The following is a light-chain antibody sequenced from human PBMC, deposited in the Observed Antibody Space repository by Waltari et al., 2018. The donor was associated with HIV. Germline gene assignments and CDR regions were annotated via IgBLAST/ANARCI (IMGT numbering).Light chain of an antibody. J-gene: IGLJ1*01. Sequence: QSALTQPPSVSGSPGQSVTISCTGTAADVGGYNYVSWYQQYPGKAPKLIIFDVNQRPAGVPERFSGSRSGSTASLTISGLQTEDEAEYWCCAYAAGHVSYVFGSGTAVAVL. CDR1: AADVGGYNY. CDR3: CAYAAGHVSYV. CDR2: DVN. V-gene: IGLV2-11*01.